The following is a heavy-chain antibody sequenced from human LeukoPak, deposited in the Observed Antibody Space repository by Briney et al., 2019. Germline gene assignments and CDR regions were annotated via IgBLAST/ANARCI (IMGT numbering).Heavy chain of an antibody. V-gene: IGHV1-18*01. D-gene: IGHD1-20*01. J-gene: IGHJ3*02. CDR3: ARDLADSITGTTLDPFDI. Sequence: GASVKVSCKASGYTFTSYGISWVRQAPGQGLEWMGWISAYNGNTNYAQKLQGRVTITADKSTSTAYMELSSLRSEDTAVYYCARDLADSITGTTLDPFDIWGQGTMVTVSS. CDR1: GYTFTSYG. CDR2: ISAYNGNT.